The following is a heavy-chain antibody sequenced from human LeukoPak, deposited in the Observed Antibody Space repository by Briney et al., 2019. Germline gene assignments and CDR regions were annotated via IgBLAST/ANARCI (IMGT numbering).Heavy chain of an antibody. D-gene: IGHD2-8*01. Sequence: GGSLRLSCEASGFTFRNYWMSWVRQAPGKGLAWVANIQQDGSEKYYVDSVKGRFTISRDNAKNSLYLQLNSLGAEDTAVYYCATRYCTIPACRASSYHCMDNWGKGTTVTVSS. V-gene: IGHV3-7*01. J-gene: IGHJ6*03. CDR3: ATRYCTIPACRASSYHCMDN. CDR1: GFTFRNYW. CDR2: IQQDGSEK.